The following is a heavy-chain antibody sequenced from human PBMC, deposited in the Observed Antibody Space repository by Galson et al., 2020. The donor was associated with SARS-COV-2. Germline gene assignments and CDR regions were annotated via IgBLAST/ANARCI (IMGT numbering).Heavy chain of an antibody. CDR1: GGSMSRYY. CDR2: IYSSGST. D-gene: IGHD3-9*01. J-gene: IGHJ3*02. Sequence: ASETLSLTCTVPGGSMSRYYWSWIRQPPGKGLEWIGNIYSSGSTNYNPSLESRVTISMHTSKNQFSLNLSFVTAADTAVYYCARSVRGDWLFAFDIWGQGTMVTVSS. V-gene: IGHV4-59*12. CDR3: ARSVRGDWLFAFDI.